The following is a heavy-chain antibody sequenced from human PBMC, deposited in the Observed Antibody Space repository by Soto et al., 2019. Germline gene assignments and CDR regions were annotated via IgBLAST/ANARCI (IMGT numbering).Heavy chain of an antibody. CDR1: GGSISNNY. Sequence: QVQLQESGPGLVKPSETLSLTCGVSGGSISNNYWSWIRQPPGKGLEWIGYISHSGSTNYNPSRKSRVTISVDTSKKQFSLKLTSVTAADTAVYYCARGGTYSRLIIGDWFDPWGQGTLVTVAS. D-gene: IGHD6-13*01. J-gene: IGHJ5*02. V-gene: IGHV4-59*01. CDR2: ISHSGST. CDR3: ARGGTYSRLIIGDWFDP.